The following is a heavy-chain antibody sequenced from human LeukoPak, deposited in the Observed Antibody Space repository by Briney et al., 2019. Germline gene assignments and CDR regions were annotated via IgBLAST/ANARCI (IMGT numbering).Heavy chain of an antibody. J-gene: IGHJ4*02. CDR3: ARVPVDGYSTSFDY. V-gene: IGHV3-74*01. CDR1: GFSFTGYW. D-gene: IGHD2/OR15-2a*01. Sequence: PGGSLRLSCAASGFSFTGYWMHWVRQAPGKGLVWISRINIDASVTTYADSVKGQFTISRDNAKKTAYLQMNSLRAEDTAVYYCARVPVDGYSTSFDYWGQGSLVTVSS. CDR2: INIDASVT.